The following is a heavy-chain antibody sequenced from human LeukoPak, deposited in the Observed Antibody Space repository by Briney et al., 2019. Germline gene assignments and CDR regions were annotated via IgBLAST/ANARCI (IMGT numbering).Heavy chain of an antibody. V-gene: IGHV4-4*09. Sequence: SETLSLTCTASGASISTYYWSWIRQPRGEGLEWIAYIAPSGSAVYNPSLNSRLTVSVDTSKNQFSLKLNSVTAADTAVYYCARHLATTVTRGYSCHPMDVWGKGTTVSVSS. J-gene: IGHJ6*03. CDR1: GASISTYY. D-gene: IGHD4-17*01. CDR3: ARHLATTVTRGYSCHPMDV. CDR2: IAPSGSA.